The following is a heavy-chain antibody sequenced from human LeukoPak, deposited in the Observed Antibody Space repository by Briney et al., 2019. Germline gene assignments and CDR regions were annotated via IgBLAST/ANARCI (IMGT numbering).Heavy chain of an antibody. J-gene: IGHJ4*02. V-gene: IGHV3-7*04. CDR3: AKDVRGAPYF. CDR2: IRGDAGDK. D-gene: IGHD3-10*01. Sequence: GGSLRLSCAASGFTFSRYWMAWVRQAPGKGLEWVANIRGDAGDKGSADSVKGRFTISRDNDKNSLHLQMNSLTAEDTAVYYCAKDVRGAPYFLGQGTLV. CDR1: GFTFSRYW.